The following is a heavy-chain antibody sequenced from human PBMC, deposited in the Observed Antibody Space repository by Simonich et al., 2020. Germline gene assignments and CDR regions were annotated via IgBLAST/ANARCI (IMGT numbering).Heavy chain of an antibody. CDR2: IKQDRSGK. Sequence: ELQLVESGGGLVQPGGSLRLSCAASGFTFSSYWMSCVRQAQGKGMEWVYNIKQDRSGKYCVDSVKGRLTISRDNAKNSLYLQMNSLRAEDTAVYYCARDREVYGSGSYYNYWGQGTLVTVSS. CDR1: GFTFSSYW. J-gene: IGHJ4*02. CDR3: ARDREVYGSGSYYNY. D-gene: IGHD3-10*01. V-gene: IGHV3-7*01.